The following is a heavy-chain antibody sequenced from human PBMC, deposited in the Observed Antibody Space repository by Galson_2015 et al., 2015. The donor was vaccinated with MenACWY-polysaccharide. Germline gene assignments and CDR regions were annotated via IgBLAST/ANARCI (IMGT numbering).Heavy chain of an antibody. Sequence: QSGAEVKKPGESLKISCKGSGYSFTNYWIAWVRQMPGEGLEWMGIMYPGDSDRRYSPSFQGQVTISADKSISTAYLQWSSLKASDTAMYYCARQGGRYAGSYDIWGQGTMVTVSS. J-gene: IGHJ3*02. CDR1: GYSFTNYW. V-gene: IGHV5-51*01. CDR3: ARQGGRYAGSYDI. CDR2: MYPGDSDR. D-gene: IGHD1-26*01.